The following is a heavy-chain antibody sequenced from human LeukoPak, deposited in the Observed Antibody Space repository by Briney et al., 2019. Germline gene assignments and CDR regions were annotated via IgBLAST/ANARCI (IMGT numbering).Heavy chain of an antibody. V-gene: IGHV3-64D*06. CDR3: VEVGVYGSGSYPLYYFDY. J-gene: IGHJ4*02. CDR2: ISSNGGTT. Sequence: GGSLRLSCSASGFTFSSYAMYWVRQAPGKGLEYVSGISSNGGTTYYADSVKGRFAISRDNSKNTLYLQMSSLRAEDTAVYYCVEVGVYGSGSYPLYYFDYWGQGTLVTVSS. CDR1: GFTFSSYA. D-gene: IGHD3-10*01.